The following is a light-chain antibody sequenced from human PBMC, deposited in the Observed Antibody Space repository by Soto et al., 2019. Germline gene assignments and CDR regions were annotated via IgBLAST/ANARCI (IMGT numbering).Light chain of an antibody. Sequence: DIVMTQSPDSLAVSLGGRATINCKSSQSVLYSSNNMNYLAWYQQKPGQPPKLLIYWASTRESGVPDRFSGSGSGTDFTLTISSLQAEDVAVYYCQQYYSTPVTFRQGTKREIK. CDR1: QSVLYSSNNMNY. J-gene: IGKJ2*01. CDR2: WAS. CDR3: QQYYSTPVT. V-gene: IGKV4-1*01.